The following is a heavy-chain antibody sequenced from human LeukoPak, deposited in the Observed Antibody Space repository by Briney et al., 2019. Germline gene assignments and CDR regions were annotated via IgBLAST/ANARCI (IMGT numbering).Heavy chain of an antibody. CDR2: ISGYNSKT. J-gene: IGHJ4*02. CDR3: ARFFYYDSSGSLEIDY. CDR1: GYSFTNYG. V-gene: IGHV1-18*01. D-gene: IGHD3-22*01. Sequence: ASVKVSCKTSGYSFTNYGITWVRQAPGQGLEWMGWISGYNSKTFYAQNFQGRVTMTTDTSTTTAYMELMSLRSDDTAVYYCARFFYYDSSGSLEIDYWGQGTLVTVSS.